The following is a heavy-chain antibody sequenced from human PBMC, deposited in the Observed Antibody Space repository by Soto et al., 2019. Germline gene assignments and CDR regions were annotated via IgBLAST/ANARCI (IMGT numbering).Heavy chain of an antibody. V-gene: IGHV4-28*01. CDR3: ARSKRLYVGWDT. CDR1: GFSIRSNNW. CDR2: IYYTGST. D-gene: IGHD5-18*01. Sequence: ETLSLTCAVSGFSIRSNNWWGWIRQPPGGGLEWIGYIYYTGSTYYNPSLKSRVTMSVDTSKQQFSLKLSSVTAVDTAVYYCARSKRLYVGWDTGGKGPTVSAPS. J-gene: IGHJ6*04.